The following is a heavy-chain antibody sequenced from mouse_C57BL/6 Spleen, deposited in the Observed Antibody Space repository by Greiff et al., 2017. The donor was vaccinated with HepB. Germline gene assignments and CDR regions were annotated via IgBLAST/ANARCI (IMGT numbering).Heavy chain of an antibody. CDR3: AREDKGYYFDY. D-gene: IGHD1-3*01. Sequence: VQLQQSGAELVKPGASVKISCKASGYAFSSYWLNWVKQRPGKGLEWIGQIYPGDGDTNYNGKFKGKATLTADKSSSTAYMQLSSLTSEDSAVYFCAREDKGYYFDYWGQGTTLTVSS. CDR1: GYAFSSYW. J-gene: IGHJ2*01. V-gene: IGHV1-80*01. CDR2: IYPGDGDT.